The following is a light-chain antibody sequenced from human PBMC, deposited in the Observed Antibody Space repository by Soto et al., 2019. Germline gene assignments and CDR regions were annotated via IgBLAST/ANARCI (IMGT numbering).Light chain of an antibody. CDR1: QTVPSR. J-gene: IGKJ1*01. CDR3: QQYNNLPPT. Sequence: EIVMTQSPATLSVSPGEGVTLSCRASQTVPSRIAWYQQKPGQAPRLLIVSSSRRPTDVPARFSGSGSGTDFTLTISSLQSEDSAFYYCQQYNNLPPTFGQGTKVDI. V-gene: IGKV3-15*01. CDR2: SSS.